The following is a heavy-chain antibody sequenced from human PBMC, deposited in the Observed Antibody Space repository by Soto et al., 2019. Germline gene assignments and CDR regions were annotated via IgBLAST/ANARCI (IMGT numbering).Heavy chain of an antibody. J-gene: IGHJ5*02. CDR1: GFSLSTNGVG. V-gene: IGHV2-5*02. CDR2: IYWDDDK. CDR3: ASRRRWSSNWDSGWFAP. Sequence: QITVEESGPARVKPTQALALTCNFSGFSLSTNGVGVGWIRQSPGKALEWLAVIYWDDDKRYNPSLRTRLTITKDTSKNEVVLLMTNVDPEDTATYYCASRRRWSSNWDSGWFAPWGQGILVTVSS. D-gene: IGHD3-10*01.